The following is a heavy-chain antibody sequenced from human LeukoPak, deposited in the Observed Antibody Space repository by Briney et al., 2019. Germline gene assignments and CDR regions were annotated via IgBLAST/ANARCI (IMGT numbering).Heavy chain of an antibody. V-gene: IGHV1-2*02. CDR2: SNPSSGGT. CDR3: TRVRALAAAGTAARYFQH. Sequence: ASVKVSCKASGYTFSDYHIHWLRQAPGQGLEWMGWSNPSSGGTNYAEKFHGRVTMTRDTSTNTAYMELSRLRSDDTAVYFCTRVRALAAAGTAARYFQHWGQGTLVTVSS. CDR1: GYTFSDYH. J-gene: IGHJ1*01. D-gene: IGHD6-13*01.